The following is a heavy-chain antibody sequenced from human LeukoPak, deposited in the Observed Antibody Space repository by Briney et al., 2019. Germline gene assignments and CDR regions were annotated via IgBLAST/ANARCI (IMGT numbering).Heavy chain of an antibody. D-gene: IGHD3-10*01. CDR2: IRSKAYGGTI. CDR1: GFTFGDYA. Sequence: GGSVRLSCTASGFTFGDYAMSWVRQAPGKGLEWVGSIRSKAYGGTIEYAASVKGRFTISRDDSKSIAYLQMNSLKTEDRVVYFCTIVAGDSYYGSGSYYKNWGQGTLVTVSS. V-gene: IGHV3-49*04. J-gene: IGHJ4*02. CDR3: TIVAGDSYYGSGSYYKN.